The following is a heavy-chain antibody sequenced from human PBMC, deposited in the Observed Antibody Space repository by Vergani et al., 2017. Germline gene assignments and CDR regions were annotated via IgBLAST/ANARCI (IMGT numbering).Heavy chain of an antibody. CDR2: INPSGGST. Sequence: QVQLVQSGAEVKKPGASVKVSCKASGYTFTSYYMHWVRPAPGQGLEWMGIINPSGGSTSYAQKFQGRVTITRDTSTRTDYMELSSLRSEAAAVYYCARATGELCGSCYYFDYWGQGTLVTVSS. V-gene: IGHV1-46*01. CDR3: ARATGELCGSCYYFDY. CDR1: GYTFTSYY. J-gene: IGHJ4*02. D-gene: IGHD2-15*01.